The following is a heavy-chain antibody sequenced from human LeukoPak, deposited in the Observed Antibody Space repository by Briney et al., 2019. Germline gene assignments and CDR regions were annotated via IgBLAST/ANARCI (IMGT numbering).Heavy chain of an antibody. CDR1: GFTFSSYW. D-gene: IGHD2-2*01. CDR3: AREDCSSTSCYPDY. Sequence: GGSLRLSCAASGFTFSSYWMHWVRQAPGKGLVWASRINKDGSSTSYADSVKGRFTISRDNAKNTLYLQMNSLRAEDTAVYYCAREDCSSTSCYPDYWGQGTLVTVSS. CDR2: INKDGSST. J-gene: IGHJ4*02. V-gene: IGHV3-74*01.